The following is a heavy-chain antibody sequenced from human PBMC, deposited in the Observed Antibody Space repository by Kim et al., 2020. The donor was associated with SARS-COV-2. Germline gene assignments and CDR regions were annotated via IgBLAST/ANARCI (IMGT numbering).Heavy chain of an antibody. CDR1: GFTFSSYG. J-gene: IGHJ6*02. D-gene: IGHD3-9*01. Sequence: GGSLRLSCAASGFTFSSYGMHWVRQAPGKGLEWVAVIWYDGSNKYYADSVKGRFTISRDNSKNTLYLQMNSLRAEDTAVYYCARDGASKHDNYYGMDVWGQGTTVTVSS. CDR2: IWYDGSNK. CDR3: ARDGASKHDNYYGMDV. V-gene: IGHV3-33*01.